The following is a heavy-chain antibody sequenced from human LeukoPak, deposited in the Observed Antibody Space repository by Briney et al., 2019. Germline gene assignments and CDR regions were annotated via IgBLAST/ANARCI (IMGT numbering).Heavy chain of an antibody. J-gene: IGHJ4*02. CDR2: INHSGST. CDR3: ARRAPQYCSGGSCYDTSSLFDY. D-gene: IGHD2-15*01. Sequence: SETLSLTCAVYGGSFSGYYWSWIRQPPGKGLEWIGEINHSGSTNYNPSLKSRVTISVDTSKNQFSLKLSSVTAADTAVYYCARRAPQYCSGGSCYDTSSLFDYWGQGTLVTVSS. V-gene: IGHV4-34*01. CDR1: GGSFSGYY.